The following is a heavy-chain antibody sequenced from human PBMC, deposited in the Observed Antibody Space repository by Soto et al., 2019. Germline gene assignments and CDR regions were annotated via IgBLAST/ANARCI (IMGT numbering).Heavy chain of an antibody. Sequence: GASVKVSCKASGYTFSTHAMHWVRQAPGQSLEWMGWINGGTGQTKHSHRFQDRVTITRDTSASTAYMVLSSLRSEDTAVYYCARGKGMEENYYYYGLDIWGQGTTVTVSS. CDR3: ARGKGMEENYYYYGLDI. CDR2: INGGTGQT. CDR1: GYTFSTHA. D-gene: IGHD1-1*01. V-gene: IGHV1-3*01. J-gene: IGHJ6*02.